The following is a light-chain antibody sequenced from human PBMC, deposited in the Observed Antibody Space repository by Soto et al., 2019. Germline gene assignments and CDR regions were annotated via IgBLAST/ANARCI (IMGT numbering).Light chain of an antibody. Sequence: QLVLTQPPSVSGAPGQRVTISCTGNNSNLGAGYDVHWYQQLPGAAPKLVIFGNRNRPSGVPERSSGSKSGTSASLAITGLQAEDEADYYCQAYDYSLTASVFGGGTKLTVL. CDR3: QAYDYSLTASV. CDR1: NSNLGAGYD. V-gene: IGLV1-40*01. J-gene: IGLJ3*02. CDR2: GNR.